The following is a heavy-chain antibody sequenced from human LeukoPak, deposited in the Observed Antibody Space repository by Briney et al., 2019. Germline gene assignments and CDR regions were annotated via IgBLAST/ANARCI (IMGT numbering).Heavy chain of an antibody. CDR1: GGSFSGYY. CDR2: IYTSGST. V-gene: IGHV4-4*07. Sequence: PSETLSLTCAVYGGSFSGYYWSWIRQPAGKGLEWIGRIYTSGSTNYNPSLKSRVTMSVDTSKNQFSLKLSSVTAADTAVYYCARDLSSGYIDYWGQGTLVTVSS. CDR3: ARDLSSGYIDY. D-gene: IGHD6-19*01. J-gene: IGHJ4*02.